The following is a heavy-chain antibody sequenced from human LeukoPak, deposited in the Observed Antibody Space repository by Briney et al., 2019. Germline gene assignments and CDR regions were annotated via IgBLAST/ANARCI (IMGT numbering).Heavy chain of an antibody. D-gene: IGHD3-9*01. CDR3: AKIGGYDIWTGYPGRSFFDY. V-gene: IGHV3-23*01. Sequence: GGSLRLSCATSGLIFSSYAMTWVRQAPGKGLEWVSAISGSGASTYYADSVKGRFTISRDNSTNTLYLQMNSLRAEDTAVYYCAKIGGYDIWTGYPGRSFFDYWGQGTLITVSS. CDR2: ISGSGAST. J-gene: IGHJ4*02. CDR1: GLIFSSYA.